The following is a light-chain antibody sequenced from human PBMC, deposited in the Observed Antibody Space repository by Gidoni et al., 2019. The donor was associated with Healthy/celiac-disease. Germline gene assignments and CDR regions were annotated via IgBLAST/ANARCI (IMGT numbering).Light chain of an antibody. Sequence: TSCTGSSSKIGAGYDVHWYQQLPGTAPKLLIYGNSNRPSGVPDRFSGSKSGTSASLAITGLQAEDEADYYCQSYDSSLSGHWVFGGGTKLTVL. CDR2: GNS. J-gene: IGLJ3*02. CDR3: QSYDSSLSGHWV. CDR1: SSKIGAGYD. V-gene: IGLV1-40*01.